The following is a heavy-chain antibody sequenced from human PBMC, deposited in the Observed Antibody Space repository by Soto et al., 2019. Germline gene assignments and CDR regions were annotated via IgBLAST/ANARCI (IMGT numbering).Heavy chain of an antibody. J-gene: IGHJ6*02. V-gene: IGHV4-34*01. CDR2: INHSGST. CDR1: GGSFSGYY. CDR3: ARGSRNYLYGMDV. Sequence: PSETLSLTCAVYGGSFSGYYWNWIRQPPGKGLEWIGEINHSGSTNYNPSLKSRVTISVDTSKNQFSLKLSSVTAADTVLYYWARGSRNYLYGMDVWGQATTVIVSS.